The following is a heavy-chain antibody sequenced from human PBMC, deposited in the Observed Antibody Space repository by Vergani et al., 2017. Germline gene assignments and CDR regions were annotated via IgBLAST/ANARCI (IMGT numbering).Heavy chain of an antibody. J-gene: IGHJ3*02. CDR2: SYHSGST. CDR1: GVSISSGGYS. V-gene: IGHV4-30-2*01. D-gene: IGHD4-23*01. Sequence: QLQLQESGSGLVKPSQTLSLTCAVSGVSISSGGYSWSWIRQPPGKGLEWIGYSYHSGSTYDNPSLKSRVTISVDRSKNQFSLKLSSVTAADTAVYYCARGGTVVGSAVFDIWGQGTMVTVSS. CDR3: ARGGTVVGSAVFDI.